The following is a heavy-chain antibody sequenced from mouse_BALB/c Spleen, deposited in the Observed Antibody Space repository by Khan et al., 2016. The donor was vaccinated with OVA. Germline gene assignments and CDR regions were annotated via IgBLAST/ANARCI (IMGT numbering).Heavy chain of an antibody. D-gene: IGHD1-2*01. Sequence: VQLKESGPGLVKPSQSLSLTCTVTGYSITSGYGWNWIRQFPGNKLEWMGYISYSGSTNYNPSLKSRISITRDTSKNQFFLQLNSVTTEDTATYYCAKTARINYWGQGTPLTVSS. CDR3: AKTARINY. CDR2: ISYSGST. J-gene: IGHJ2*01. CDR1: GYSITSGYG. V-gene: IGHV3-2*02.